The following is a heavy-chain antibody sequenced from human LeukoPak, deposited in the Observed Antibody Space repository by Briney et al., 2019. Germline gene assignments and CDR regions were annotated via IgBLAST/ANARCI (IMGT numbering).Heavy chain of an antibody. Sequence: GASVKVSCKASGYTFTGYYMHWVRQAPGQGVEWMGWVNPKSGGTNYSEKFRGRVTMTRDTSISTAYMELSRLSSDDTAVYYCARDEHDSSGYSLYYFDYWGQGTLVTVSS. V-gene: IGHV1-2*02. D-gene: IGHD3-22*01. CDR3: ARDEHDSSGYSLYYFDY. CDR1: GYTFTGYY. CDR2: VNPKSGGT. J-gene: IGHJ4*02.